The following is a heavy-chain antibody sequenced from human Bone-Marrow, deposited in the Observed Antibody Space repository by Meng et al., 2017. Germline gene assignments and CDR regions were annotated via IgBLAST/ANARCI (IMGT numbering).Heavy chain of an antibody. CDR2: INQDGREK. CDR1: GFTFSSYA. J-gene: IGHJ6*02. D-gene: IGHD3-10*01. V-gene: IGHV3-7*01. CDR3: ARDRVVRGVSGPDYYYYNGMDV. Sequence: GESLKISCAASGFTFSSYAMHWVRQAPGKGLEWVANINQDGREKYYVDSVKGRFTISRDNAKNSLVLQMHSLRAEDTAVYYCARDRVVRGVSGPDYYYYNGMDVWGQGTPVTVSS.